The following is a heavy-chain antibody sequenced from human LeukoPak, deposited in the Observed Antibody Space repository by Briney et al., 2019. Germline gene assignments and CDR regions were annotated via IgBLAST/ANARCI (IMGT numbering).Heavy chain of an antibody. Sequence: NWVGQTTGQGLEWMGWMNPNNGNTGYAQKFQGRVTMTRDTSISTAYMELRSLRSEDTAMYYCVRDGEGVAISVNYWFDPWGQGTLVTVSS. J-gene: IGHJ5*02. CDR3: VRDGEGVAISVNYWFDP. CDR2: MNPNNGNT. D-gene: IGHD3-10*01. V-gene: IGHV1-8*01.